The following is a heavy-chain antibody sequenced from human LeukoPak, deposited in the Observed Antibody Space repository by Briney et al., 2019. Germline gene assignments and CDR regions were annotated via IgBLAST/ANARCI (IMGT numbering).Heavy chain of an antibody. CDR1: GGSISSSSYY. D-gene: IGHD2-2*01. J-gene: IGHJ4*02. CDR2: IYYSGST. V-gene: IGHV4-39*01. CDR3: ARRILIGYQFYYFDY. Sequence: PSETLSLTCTVSGGSISSSSYYWGWIRQPPGKGLEWIGSIYYSGSTYYNPSLKSRVTISVDTSKNQFSLKLSSVTAADTAVYYCARRILIGYQFYYFDYWGQGTLVTVSS.